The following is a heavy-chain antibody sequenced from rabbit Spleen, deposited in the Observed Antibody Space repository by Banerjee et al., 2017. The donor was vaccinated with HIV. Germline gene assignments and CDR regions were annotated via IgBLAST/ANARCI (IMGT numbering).Heavy chain of an antibody. Sequence: QQQLEQSGGGLVKPGGTLTLTCKASGIDFSSYYYMCWVRQAPGKGLEWIACIDSRSSGVTHYASWARGRFTVSTTSSTTVTLQMTSLTAADTATYFCARSGYVGWGGDGDLTGNKLWGPGTLVTVS. J-gene: IGHJ4*01. CDR3: ARSGYVGWGGDGDLTGNKL. CDR1: GIDFSSYYY. D-gene: IGHD4-1*01. V-gene: IGHV1S45*01. CDR2: IDSRSSGVT.